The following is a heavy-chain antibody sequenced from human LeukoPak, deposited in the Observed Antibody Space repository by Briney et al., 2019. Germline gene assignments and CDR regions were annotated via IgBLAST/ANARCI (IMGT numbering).Heavy chain of an antibody. V-gene: IGHV3-21*01. D-gene: IGHD6-13*01. CDR3: AKGLIAAAGKPGDY. CDR2: ISSSSSYI. CDR1: GFTFSSYS. Sequence: GGSLRLSCAASGFTFSSYSMNWVRQAPGQGLEWVSSISSSSSYIYYADSVKGRFTTSRDNAKNSLYLQMNSLSAEDTAVYYCAKGLIAAAGKPGDYWGQGTLVTVSS. J-gene: IGHJ4*02.